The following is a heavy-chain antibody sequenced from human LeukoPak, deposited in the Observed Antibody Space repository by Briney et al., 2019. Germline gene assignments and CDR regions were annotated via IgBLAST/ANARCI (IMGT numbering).Heavy chain of an antibody. Sequence: GGSLRLSCAASGFTFSSYSMNWVRQAPGKGLEWVSSISSSSSYIYYADSVKGRFTISRDNAKDSLYLQMNSLRAEDTAVYYCARDGSTGWHYFEYWGQGTLVTVSS. V-gene: IGHV3-21*01. CDR3: ARDGSTGWHYFEY. J-gene: IGHJ4*02. CDR2: ISSSSSYI. D-gene: IGHD6-19*01. CDR1: GFTFSSYS.